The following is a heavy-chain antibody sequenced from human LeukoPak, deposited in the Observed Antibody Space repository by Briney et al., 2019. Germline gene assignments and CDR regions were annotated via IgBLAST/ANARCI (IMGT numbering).Heavy chain of an antibody. CDR2: ISSSGSTI. J-gene: IGHJ4*02. D-gene: IGHD6-13*01. CDR3: ARGPPWGSSSWSPYFDY. V-gene: IGHV3-11*04. CDR1: GFTFSDYY. Sequence: GGSLRLSCAASGFTFSDYYMSWVRQAPGKGLEWVSYISSSGSTIYYADSVKGRFTISRDNAKNSLYLQMNSLRDEDTAVYYCARGPPWGSSSWSPYFDYWGQGTLVTVSS.